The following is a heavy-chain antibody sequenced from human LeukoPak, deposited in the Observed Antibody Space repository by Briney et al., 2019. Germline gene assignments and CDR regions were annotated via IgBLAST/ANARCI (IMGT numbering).Heavy chain of an antibody. CDR2: INYSGGT. J-gene: IGHJ4*02. CDR3: ARLIYYDSSGYLDY. CDR1: GGSFSSYY. D-gene: IGHD3-22*01. Sequence: SETLSLTCAVYGGSFSSYYWSWIRQPPGKGLEWIGKINYSGGTNYNPSLKSRVTISVDMSKNQFSLKLSSVTAADTAVYYCARLIYYDSSGYLDYWGRGSLVTVSS. V-gene: IGHV4-34*01.